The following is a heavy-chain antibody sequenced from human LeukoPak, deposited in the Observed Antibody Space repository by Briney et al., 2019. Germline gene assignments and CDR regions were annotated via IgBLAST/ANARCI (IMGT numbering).Heavy chain of an antibody. CDR3: ARVWGLAVAGGEIEY. CDR1: GFTFSSYS. Sequence: PGGSLRLSCAASGFTFSSYSMNCVRQAPGKGLEWVSYISSSGTTIYYADSVKGRFTISRDNAKNSLYLQMNSLRDEDTAVYYCARVWGLAVAGGEIEYWGQGTLVTASS. CDR2: ISSSGTTI. J-gene: IGHJ4*02. D-gene: IGHD6-13*01. V-gene: IGHV3-48*02.